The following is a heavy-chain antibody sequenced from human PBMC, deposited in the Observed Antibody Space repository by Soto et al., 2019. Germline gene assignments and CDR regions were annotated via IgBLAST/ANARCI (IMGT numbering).Heavy chain of an antibody. D-gene: IGHD6-19*01. CDR1: GYTFTSYY. J-gene: IGHJ4*02. CDR3: ARESISRLGLDY. V-gene: IGHV1-46*01. Sequence: ASVKVSCKASGYTFTSYYMHWVRQAPGQGLEWMGIINPSGGSTSYAQKFQGRATMTRDTSTSTVYMELSSLRSEDTAVYYCARESISRLGLDYWGQGTLVTVSS. CDR2: INPSGGST.